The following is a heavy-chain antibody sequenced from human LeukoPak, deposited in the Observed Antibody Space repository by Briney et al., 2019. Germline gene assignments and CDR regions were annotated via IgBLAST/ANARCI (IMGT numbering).Heavy chain of an antibody. V-gene: IGHV4-59*01. CDR3: ARGVHTIFGVVIFDY. CDR1: GGSISSYY. J-gene: IGHJ4*02. CDR2: IYYSGST. D-gene: IGHD3-3*01. Sequence: KSSETLSLTCTVSGGSISSYYWSWLRQPPGKGLEWIGYIYYSGSTNYNPALKSRVTISVDTSKNQFSLKLSSVTAADTAVYYCARGVHTIFGVVIFDYWGQGTLVTVSS.